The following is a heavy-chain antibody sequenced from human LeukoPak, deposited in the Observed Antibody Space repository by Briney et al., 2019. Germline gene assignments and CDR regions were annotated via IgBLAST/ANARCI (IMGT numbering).Heavy chain of an antibody. V-gene: IGHV3-30*18. CDR3: AKDRGYFDY. CDR2: ISYDGSNK. J-gene: IGHJ4*02. Sequence: GGSLRLSCASSVFTFSSYCMHWVRQAPGKGLEGVAVISYDGSNKYYADSVKGRFTISRDNYKNTVYLQMNSLRAEDTAVYYCAKDRGYFDYWGQGTLVTVSS. CDR1: VFTFSSYC.